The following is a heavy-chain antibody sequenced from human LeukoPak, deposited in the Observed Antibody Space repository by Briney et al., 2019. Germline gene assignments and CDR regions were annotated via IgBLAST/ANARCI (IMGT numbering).Heavy chain of an antibody. CDR3: ARGPTTTGRGDDYYYDSSGYYPY. Sequence: GGSLRLSCAASGFTFSGYWMHWVRQAPGKGLVWVSRINSDGSSTSYADSVKGRFTISRDNAKNTLYLQMNSLRAEDTAVYYCARGPTTTGRGDDYYYDSSGYYPYWGQGTLVTGSS. CDR2: INSDGSST. V-gene: IGHV3-74*01. CDR1: GFTFSGYW. J-gene: IGHJ4*02. D-gene: IGHD3-22*01.